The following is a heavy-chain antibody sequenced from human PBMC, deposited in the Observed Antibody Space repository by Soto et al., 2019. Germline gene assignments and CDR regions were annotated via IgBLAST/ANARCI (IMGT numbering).Heavy chain of an antibody. CDR1: GESMSNTAYY. CDR3: ARLKSTYSGSYYGGGFFDY. Sequence: QLQLQESGPGLVKPSETLSLTCNVSGESMSNTAYYWGWIRQTPGKGLEWIGSIFYTGSAYYNSSLKTPVNISVDTSKNQFSLKLLSVAAADTAIYYCARLKSTYSGSYYGGGFFDYWGQGSLVTVSS. J-gene: IGHJ4*02. V-gene: IGHV4-39*01. CDR2: IFYTGSA. D-gene: IGHD1-26*01.